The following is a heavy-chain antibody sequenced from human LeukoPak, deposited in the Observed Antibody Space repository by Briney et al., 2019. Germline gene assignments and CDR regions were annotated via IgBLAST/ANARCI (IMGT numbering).Heavy chain of an antibody. Sequence: SETLSLTCTVSGGSISSGGYYWSWIRQHPGKRLEWIGYIYYSGSTYYNPSLKSRVTISVDTSKNQFSLKLSSVTAADTAVYYCARDRLLGYDSSGYPEDYFDYWGQGTLVTVSS. D-gene: IGHD3-22*01. V-gene: IGHV4-31*03. CDR3: ARDRLLGYDSSGYPEDYFDY. CDR1: GGSISSGGYY. J-gene: IGHJ4*02. CDR2: IYYSGST.